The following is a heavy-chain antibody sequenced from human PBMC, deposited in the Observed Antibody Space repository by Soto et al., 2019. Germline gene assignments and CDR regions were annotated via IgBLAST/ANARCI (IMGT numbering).Heavy chain of an antibody. CDR1: GFTFSSYA. V-gene: IGHV3-23*01. CDR3: AKDGGDSSGYFPQYYYYGMDV. J-gene: IGHJ6*02. Sequence: GGSLRLSCAASGFTFSSYAMSWVRQAPGKGLEWVSAISGSGGSTYYADSVKGRFTISRDNSKNTLYLQMNSLRAEDTAVYYCAKDGGDSSGYFPQYYYYGMDVWGQGTTVTVSS. CDR2: ISGSGGST. D-gene: IGHD3-22*01.